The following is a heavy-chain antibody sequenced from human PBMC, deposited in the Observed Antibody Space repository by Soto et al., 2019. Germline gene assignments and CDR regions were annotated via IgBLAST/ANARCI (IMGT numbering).Heavy chain of an antibody. CDR1: GDTFTDYY. CDR3: ARGGHVVVVTAALDY. J-gene: IGHJ4*02. Sequence: QVQLMQSGAEVKKPGASVKVSCKASGDTFTDYYIHWVRQAPGQGLEWMGTVNPSGGHTTYAQHFLGRVTMTGATCTSTLSMELTSLTSDDTAIYYCARGGHVVVVTAALDYWGQGTLGTVSS. V-gene: IGHV1-46*01. CDR2: VNPSGGHT. D-gene: IGHD2-21*02.